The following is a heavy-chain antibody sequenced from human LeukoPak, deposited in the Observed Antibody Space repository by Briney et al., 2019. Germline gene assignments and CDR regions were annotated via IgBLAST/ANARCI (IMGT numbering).Heavy chain of an antibody. CDR1: GYTFTSYG. D-gene: IGHD3-22*01. Sequence: AASVKVSCKASGYTFTSYGISWVRQAPGQGLEWMGWISAYNGNTNYAQKPQGRVTMTTDTSTSTAYMELRSLRSDDTAVYYCARDSQYYYDSSGPTPRVDYWGQGTLVTVSS. CDR3: ARDSQYYYDSSGPTPRVDY. J-gene: IGHJ4*02. CDR2: ISAYNGNT. V-gene: IGHV1-18*01.